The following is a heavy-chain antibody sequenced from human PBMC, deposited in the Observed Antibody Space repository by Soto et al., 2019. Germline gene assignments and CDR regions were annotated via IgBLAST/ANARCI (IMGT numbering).Heavy chain of an antibody. Sequence: QVQLQESGPGLMKPSQTLSLTCTVSGGSINSDDYYWSWIRQPPGKGPEWIGYISNSGSTYNNPSLQSRVTISVDTSKNQFSLKLSSVTAADTAVYYCARDNWVLATMNGMDVWGQGTTVTVSS. CDR2: ISNSGST. V-gene: IGHV4-30-4*01. J-gene: IGHJ6*02. D-gene: IGHD2-2*01. CDR1: GGSINSDDYY. CDR3: ARDNWVLATMNGMDV.